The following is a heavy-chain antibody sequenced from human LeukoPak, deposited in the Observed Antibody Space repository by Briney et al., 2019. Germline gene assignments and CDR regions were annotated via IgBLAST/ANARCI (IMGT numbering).Heavy chain of an antibody. CDR1: GLTFSNYA. CDR2: ISDSGGST. CDR3: AKSLSGGGYYFEY. J-gene: IGHJ4*02. V-gene: IGHV3-23*01. Sequence: GGSLRLSCAASGLTFSNYAMTWVRQAPGKGLEWVSGISDSGGSTYYADSVKGRFTISRDNPKNTLYLQMNSLRAEDTAVYYCAKSLSGGGYYFEYWGQGTLVTVSS. D-gene: IGHD3-10*01.